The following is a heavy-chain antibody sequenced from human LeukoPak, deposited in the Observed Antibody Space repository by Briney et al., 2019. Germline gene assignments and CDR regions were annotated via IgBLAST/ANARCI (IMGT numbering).Heavy chain of an antibody. J-gene: IGHJ4*02. CDR1: GGSISSHY. CDR2: INYSWST. Sequence: SSETLSLTCTVSGGSISSHYWSWIRQTPGKGLEWIGQINYSWSTYYNPSLKTRVTLSIDTSKNQFSLKVSSVTAADTAVYYCARDIEEVGATLYFDYWGQGTPVTVSS. CDR3: ARDIEEVGATLYFDY. V-gene: IGHV4-59*11. D-gene: IGHD1-26*01.